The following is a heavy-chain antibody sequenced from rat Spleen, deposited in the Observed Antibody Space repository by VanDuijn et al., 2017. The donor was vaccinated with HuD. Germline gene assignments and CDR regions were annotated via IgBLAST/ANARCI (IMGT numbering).Heavy chain of an antibody. Sequence: EVQLVESGGGLVQPGRSLKLSCVASGFTFNNYWMTWIRQAPGKGLEWIASITHTDGSTYYPDSVEGRFTVSRDNAKSTLYLQMDSLRSEDTATYYCTRVGLRPVFDYWGQGVMVTVSS. D-gene: IGHD1-11*01. V-gene: IGHV5-31*01. CDR1: GFTFNNYW. J-gene: IGHJ2*01. CDR2: ITHTDGST. CDR3: TRVGLRPVFDY.